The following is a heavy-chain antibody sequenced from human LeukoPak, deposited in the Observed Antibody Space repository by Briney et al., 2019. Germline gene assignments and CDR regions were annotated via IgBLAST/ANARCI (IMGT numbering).Heavy chain of an antibody. CDR2: ISDDGDNE. J-gene: IGHJ4*02. Sequence: GGSLRLSCAASGFTFSRYWMSWVRQAPVKGLEWGAFISDDGDNESYVDFEKGRFTISRDNSKNTLYLQMNNLRTEDTALFYCARGHESGDYYFDSWGQGTLVTVSS. D-gene: IGHD4-17*01. CDR1: GFTFSRYW. V-gene: IGHV3-30*03. CDR3: ARGHESGDYYFDS.